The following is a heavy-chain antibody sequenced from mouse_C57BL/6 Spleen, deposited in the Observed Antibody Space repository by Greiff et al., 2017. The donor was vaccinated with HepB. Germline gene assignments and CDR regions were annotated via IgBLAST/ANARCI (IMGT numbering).Heavy chain of an antibody. CDR1: GYSFTSYY. CDR3: AREGGSSSDY. CDR2: IYPGSGNT. V-gene: IGHV1-66*01. Sequence: VQLQQSGPELVKPGASVKISCKASGYSFTSYYIHWVKQRPGQGLEWIGWIYPGSGNTKYNEKFKGKATLTADTSSSTAYMQLSSLTSEDSAVYYCAREGGSSSDYWGQGTTLTVSS. J-gene: IGHJ2*01. D-gene: IGHD1-1*01.